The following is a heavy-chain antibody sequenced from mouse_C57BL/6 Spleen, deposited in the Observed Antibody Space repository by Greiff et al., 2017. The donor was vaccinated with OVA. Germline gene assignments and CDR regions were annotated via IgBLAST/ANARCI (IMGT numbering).Heavy chain of an antibody. D-gene: IGHD1-1*01. CDR2: INYDGSST. J-gene: IGHJ1*03. V-gene: IGHV5-16*01. CDR3: AREVVREDWYFDV. CDR1: GFTFSDYY. Sequence: EVQLVESEGGLVQPGSSMKLSCTASGFTFSDYYMAWVRQVPEKGLEWVANINYDGSSTYYLDSLKSRFIISRDNAKNILYLQMSSLKSEDTATYYCAREVVREDWYFDVWGTGTTVTVSS.